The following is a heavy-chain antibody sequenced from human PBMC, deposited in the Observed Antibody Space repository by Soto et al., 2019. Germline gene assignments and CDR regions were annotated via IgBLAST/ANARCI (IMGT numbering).Heavy chain of an antibody. Sequence: PSETLSLTCTVSGGSIGSYYGSWIRQPPGKGLEWIGYIYYSGSTNYNPSLKSRVTISVDTSKNQFSLKLSSVTAADTAVYYCARAAKERGYYYYMDVWGKGTTVTVSS. CDR3: ARAAKERGYYYYMDV. CDR2: IYYSGST. CDR1: GGSIGSYY. J-gene: IGHJ6*03. V-gene: IGHV4-59*01. D-gene: IGHD1-1*01.